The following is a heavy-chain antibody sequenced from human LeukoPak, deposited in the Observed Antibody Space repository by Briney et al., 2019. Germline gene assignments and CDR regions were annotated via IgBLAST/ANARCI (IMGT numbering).Heavy chain of an antibody. D-gene: IGHD3/OR15-3a*01. CDR3: ARIPPHFVDLVDV. J-gene: IGHJ6*02. CDR1: GFSLSTSGMC. V-gene: IGHV2-70*11. Sequence: SGPALAHPTPTLTLTCTFSGFSLSTSGMCVSWIRQPPGKALEWLARIDWDDDKYYSTSLKTRLTISKDTSKNQVVLTMTNMDPVDTATYYCARIPPHFVDLVDVWGQGTTVTVSS. CDR2: IDWDDDK.